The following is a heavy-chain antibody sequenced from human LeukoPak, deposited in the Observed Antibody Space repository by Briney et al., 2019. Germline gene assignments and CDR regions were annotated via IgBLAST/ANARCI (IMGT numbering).Heavy chain of an antibody. CDR2: INSDGSST. J-gene: IGHJ4*02. Sequence: GGSLRLSCAASGFTFSSYWMHWVRQAPGKGLVWVSRINSDGSSTSYADSVKGRFIISRDNAKDSLYLQMNSLRVEDTAVYYCLRGDRRDYWGQGTLVTVSS. V-gene: IGHV3-74*01. CDR1: GFTFSSYW. CDR3: LRGDRRDY.